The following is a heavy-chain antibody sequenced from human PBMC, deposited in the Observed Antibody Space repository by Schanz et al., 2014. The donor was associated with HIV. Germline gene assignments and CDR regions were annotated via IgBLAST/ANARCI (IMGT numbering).Heavy chain of an antibody. CDR1: GGSLSGHY. D-gene: IGHD6-19*01. Sequence: QVQLKQWGAGLLKPSETLSLTCAVYGGSLSGHYWSWIRQSPGKGLEWIGEINHSGSTNYNPSLKRRVTISVDTSKTQFSLKLTSVTAADTAVYFCARDRSGLAVPKDDAFDIWGQGTVVTVSS. J-gene: IGHJ3*02. CDR2: INHSGST. CDR3: ARDRSGLAVPKDDAFDI. V-gene: IGHV4-34*01.